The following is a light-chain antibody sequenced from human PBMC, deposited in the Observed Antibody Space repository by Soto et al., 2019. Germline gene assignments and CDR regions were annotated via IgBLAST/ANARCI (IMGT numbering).Light chain of an antibody. V-gene: IGLV1-51*01. CDR3: LTWDSSLIAVV. CDR1: SSNIGNDY. Sequence: QSVLTQPPSVSAAPGQKVTISCSGSSSNIGNDYVSWYQQLPGTAPKLLIYDNNKRPSGIPDRFSGSKSGTSATLGITGIQTGDQAHSFCLTWDSSLIAVVFGGGTKVTVL. J-gene: IGLJ2*01. CDR2: DNN.